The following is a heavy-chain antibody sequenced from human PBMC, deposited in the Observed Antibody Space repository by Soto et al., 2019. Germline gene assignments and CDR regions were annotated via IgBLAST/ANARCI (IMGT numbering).Heavy chain of an antibody. CDR3: ARSGYSYGPFDY. D-gene: IGHD5-18*01. J-gene: IGHJ4*02. CDR2: IYSGGSR. CDR1: GFTVSSTY. V-gene: IGHV3-53*01. Sequence: EVQLVDSGGGLIHPGGCLRLACAASGFTVSSTYMSWVRQAPGKGLEWVSVIYSGGSRYYADSVKGRFTISRDNSKNTLYVQMNSLRAADTDVYYCARSGYSYGPFDYWGQGTLVTVSS.